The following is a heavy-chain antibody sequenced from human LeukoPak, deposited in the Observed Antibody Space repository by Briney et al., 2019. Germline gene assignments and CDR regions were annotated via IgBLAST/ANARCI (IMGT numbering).Heavy chain of an antibody. D-gene: IGHD2-2*01. J-gene: IGHJ3*02. V-gene: IGHV1-46*01. CDR3: ARDVGCSSTSCYVDAFDI. CDR1: GYTFTSYY. CDR2: INPRGGST. Sequence: ASVKVSCKASGYTFTSYYMHWVRQAPGQGLEWMGIINPRGGSTSYAQKFQGRVTMTRDTSTSTVYMELSSLRSEDTAVYYCARDVGCSSTSCYVDAFDIWGQGTMVTVSS.